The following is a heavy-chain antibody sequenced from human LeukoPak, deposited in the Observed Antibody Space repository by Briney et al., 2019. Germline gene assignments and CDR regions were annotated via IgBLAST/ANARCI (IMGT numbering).Heavy chain of an antibody. V-gene: IGHV3-7*01. Sequence: PGGSLRLSCAVSGFTFSSYWMNWVRQAPGKGLEWVASIKQDGGEKSYVDSVKGRFTISRDNAKNSLYLQMISLRAEDTAVYYCARDGTAAGLYFDLWGQGTLVTVSS. J-gene: IGHJ4*01. CDR2: IKQDGGEK. D-gene: IGHD6-13*01. CDR1: GFTFSSYW. CDR3: ARDGTAAGLYFDL.